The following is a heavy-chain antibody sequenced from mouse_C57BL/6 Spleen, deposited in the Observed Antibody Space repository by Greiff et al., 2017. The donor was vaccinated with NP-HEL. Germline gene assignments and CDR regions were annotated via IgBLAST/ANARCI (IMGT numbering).Heavy chain of an antibody. D-gene: IGHD1-1*01. CDR3: ARGYYGSSPYYAMDY. Sequence: VQLQQSGAELVKPGASVKLSCTASGFNIKDYYMHWVKQRTEQGLEWIGRIDPEDGDTKYAPKFQGKATITADTSSNTAYLQLSSLTSEDTAVYYCARGYYGSSPYYAMDYWGQGTSVTVAS. J-gene: IGHJ4*01. CDR2: IDPEDGDT. CDR1: GFNIKDYY. V-gene: IGHV14-2*01.